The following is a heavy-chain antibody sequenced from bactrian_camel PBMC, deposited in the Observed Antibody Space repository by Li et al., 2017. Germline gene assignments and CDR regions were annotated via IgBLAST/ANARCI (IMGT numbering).Heavy chain of an antibody. Sequence: VQLVESGGGEVQAGGSLKLSCVVSGSMPSMNCLGWVRQAPGKGLEWVSGINGVGGTTVYADSVKGRFTISRDNAKNTVTLQMNSLKPEDMAVYYCVRDPVMGWISAKGMDYWGKGTQVTVS. J-gene: IGHJ7*01. CDR1: GSMPSMNC. CDR2: INGVGGTT. V-gene: IGHV3S40*01. D-gene: IGHD3*01.